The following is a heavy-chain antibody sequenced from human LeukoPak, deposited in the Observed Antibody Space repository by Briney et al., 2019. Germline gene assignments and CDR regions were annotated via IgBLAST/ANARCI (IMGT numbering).Heavy chain of an antibody. Sequence: GGSLRLSCAASGFTFSDYYMSWIRQAPGKGLEWVSYISSSGSTIYYADSVKGRFTISRDNSKKTLYLQMNSLRAEDTAVYYCAKGVGAYYYYGMDVWGQGTTVTVSS. D-gene: IGHD1-26*01. J-gene: IGHJ6*02. CDR3: AKGVGAYYYYGMDV. CDR1: GFTFSDYY. V-gene: IGHV3-11*01. CDR2: ISSSGSTI.